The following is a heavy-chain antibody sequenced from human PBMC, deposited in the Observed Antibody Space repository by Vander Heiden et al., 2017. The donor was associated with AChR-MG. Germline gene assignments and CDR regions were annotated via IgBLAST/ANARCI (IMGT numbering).Heavy chain of an antibody. V-gene: IGHV4-30-4*01. CDR1: GGSISSGDYY. CDR3: ARDITPSGSSWHPTIDY. Sequence: QVQLQESGPGMVKPSQTLSITCTVSGGSISSGDYYWSWTRQPPGKGLEWIGYIYYSGSTYYNPSLKSRVTISVDTSKNQFSLKLSSVTAADTAVYYCARDITPSGSSWHPTIDYWGQGTLVTVSS. J-gene: IGHJ4*02. CDR2: IYYSGST. D-gene: IGHD6-13*01.